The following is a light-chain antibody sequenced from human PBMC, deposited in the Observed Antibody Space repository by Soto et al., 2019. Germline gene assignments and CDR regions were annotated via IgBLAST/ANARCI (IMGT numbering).Light chain of an antibody. Sequence: QSALTQPRSVSGSPGQSVTISCTGTSSDVGGYNYVSWYQQHPGKAPKLMIYDVSKRPSGVPDRFSGSKSGNTASLTISGLQAEDEAGYYFSSYAGSYTVLFGGGTKVTVL. J-gene: IGLJ2*01. V-gene: IGLV2-11*01. CDR2: DVS. CDR1: SSDVGGYNY. CDR3: SSYAGSYTVL.